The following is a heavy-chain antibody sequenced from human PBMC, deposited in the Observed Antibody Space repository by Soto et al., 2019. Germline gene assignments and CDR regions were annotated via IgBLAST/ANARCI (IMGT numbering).Heavy chain of an antibody. D-gene: IGHD4-17*01. CDR2: IYGDDNK. Sequence: QITLKESGPPLVKPTQTLTLTCTFSGFSLSTSAVGVGWIRQPPGKALEWLALIYGDDNKRYSPSLTSRLTITKDTSKNQVVFTMTNMDPVDTATYICARRRAYGRMDVWGRGTTVTVSS. CDR3: ARRRAYGRMDV. CDR1: GFSLSTSAVG. V-gene: IGHV2-5*02. J-gene: IGHJ6*02.